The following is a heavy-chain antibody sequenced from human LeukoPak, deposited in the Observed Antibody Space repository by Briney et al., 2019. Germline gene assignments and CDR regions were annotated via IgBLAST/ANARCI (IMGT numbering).Heavy chain of an antibody. Sequence: GGSLRLSCAASGFTFSGIGMSWVRHAPGKGLEWVSSVTSSGSVTSSTYYADSVKCRFTISRDNSKNTLYLQMNSLRAEDTALYYCAIEGTYNNFWSGYFHWGQGALVTVSS. V-gene: IGHV3-23*01. D-gene: IGHD3-3*01. CDR2: VTSSGSVTSST. CDR1: GFTFSGIG. J-gene: IGHJ4*02. CDR3: AIEGTYNNFWSGYFH.